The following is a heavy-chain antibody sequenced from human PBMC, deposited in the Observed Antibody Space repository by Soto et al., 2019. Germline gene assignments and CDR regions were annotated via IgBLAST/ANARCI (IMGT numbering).Heavy chain of an antibody. D-gene: IGHD3-22*01. J-gene: IGHJ4*02. V-gene: IGHV4-59*11. Sequence: QVQLQESGPRLVKPSESLSLTCTVSGGSISSHYWTWIRQPPGKGLEYIGCMYYSGYTNYNPSLKTRLTISLDTSKSQFSLRLTSVTAADTAVYYCARGANYYDSVGYYDYWGQGTLVSVSS. CDR3: ARGANYYDSVGYYDY. CDR1: GGSISSHY. CDR2: MYYSGYT.